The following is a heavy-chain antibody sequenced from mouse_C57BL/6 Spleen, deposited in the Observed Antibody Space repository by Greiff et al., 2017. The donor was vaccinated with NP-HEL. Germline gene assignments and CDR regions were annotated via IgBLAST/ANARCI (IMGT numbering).Heavy chain of an antibody. CDR2: INPYNGGT. V-gene: IGHV1-19*01. CDR3: ARSGDGYYGENYFDY. J-gene: IGHJ2*01. D-gene: IGHD2-3*01. CDR1: GYTFTDYY. Sequence: EVKLMESGPVLVKPGASVKMSCKASGYTFTDYYMNWVKQSHGKSLEWIGVINPYNGGTSYNQKFKGKATLTVDKSSSTAYMELNSLTSEDSAVYYCARSGDGYYGENYFDYWGQGTTLTVSS.